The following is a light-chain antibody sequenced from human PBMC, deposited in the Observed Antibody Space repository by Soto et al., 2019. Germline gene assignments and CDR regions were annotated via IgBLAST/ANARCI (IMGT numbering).Light chain of an antibody. Sequence: EIVLTQSPSTLSLSPGERDTLSCRASQGVSSYLAWYQPKPGQAPRLLIYDASNRATGIPARFSGSGSGTDFTLTISSLEPEDFAVYYCQQRSNWPPYTFGQGTKLEIK. CDR1: QGVSSY. J-gene: IGKJ2*01. CDR3: QQRSNWPPYT. V-gene: IGKV3-11*01. CDR2: DAS.